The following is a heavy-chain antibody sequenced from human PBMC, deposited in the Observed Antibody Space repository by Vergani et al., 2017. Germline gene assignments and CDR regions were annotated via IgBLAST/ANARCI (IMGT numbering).Heavy chain of an antibody. J-gene: IGHJ6*03. CDR2: MNPNSGNT. V-gene: IGHV1-8*01. Sequence: QVQLVQSGAEVKKPGASVKVSCKASGYTFTSYDINWVRQATGQGLEWMGWMNPNSGNTGYAQKFQGRVTMTRNTSISTAYMELSRLRSEDTAVYYCARATATPRGYCSSTSGYTDYYYYMDVWGKGTTVTVSS. CDR1: GYTFTSYD. CDR3: ARATATPRGYCSSTSGYTDYYYYMDV. D-gene: IGHD2-2*02.